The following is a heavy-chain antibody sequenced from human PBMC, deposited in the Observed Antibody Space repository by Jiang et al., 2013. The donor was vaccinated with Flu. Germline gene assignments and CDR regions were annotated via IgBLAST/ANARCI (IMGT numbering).Heavy chain of an antibody. CDR2: IYPGDSDT. CDR3: ARNMEPTYYYYYYGMDV. J-gene: IGHJ6*02. CDR1: GYSFTSYW. Sequence: VQLVESGAEVKKPGESLKISCKGSGYSFTSYWIGWVRQMPGRGLEWMGIIYPGDSDTRYSPSFQGQVTISADKSISTAYLQWSSLKASDTAMYYCARNMEPTYYYYYYGMDVWGQGTTITVSS. V-gene: IGHV5-51*01. D-gene: IGHD1-1*01.